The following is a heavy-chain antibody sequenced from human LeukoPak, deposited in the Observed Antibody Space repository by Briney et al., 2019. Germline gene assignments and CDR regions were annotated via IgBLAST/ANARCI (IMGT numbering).Heavy chain of an antibody. V-gene: IGHV3-30*03. D-gene: IGHD3-22*01. Sequence: PGRSLRLSCAASGFTFGSYGMHWVRQAPGKGLEWVAVISYDGSNKYHADSVKGRFTISRDNSKNTLDLQMNSLRAEDTAVYYCAGGDYDSSGYYPFDYWGQGTLVTVSS. J-gene: IGHJ4*02. CDR3: AGGDYDSSGYYPFDY. CDR2: ISYDGSNK. CDR1: GFTFGSYG.